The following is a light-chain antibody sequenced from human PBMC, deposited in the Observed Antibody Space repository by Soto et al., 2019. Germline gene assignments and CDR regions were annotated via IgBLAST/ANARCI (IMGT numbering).Light chain of an antibody. Sequence: ETVLTQSPSTLSLSPGERATLSCRASQSVSSYLAWYQQKPGQAPRLLIYGASTRATGIPARFSGSGSGTEFTLTISSLQSEDFAVYYCQQYNNWPLTFGQGTRLEIK. CDR1: QSVSSY. V-gene: IGKV3-15*01. CDR2: GAS. J-gene: IGKJ5*01. CDR3: QQYNNWPLT.